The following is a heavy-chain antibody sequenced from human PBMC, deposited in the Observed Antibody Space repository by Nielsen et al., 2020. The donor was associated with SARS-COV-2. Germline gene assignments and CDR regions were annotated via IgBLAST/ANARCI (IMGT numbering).Heavy chain of an antibody. Sequence: SETLSLTCAVSGGSISSGDYYWSWIRQPPGKGLEWIGYIYYSGNTYYNPSLKSRLTISVDTSKNQFSLKLSSVTAADTAVYYCARGSPIAAANFDYWGQGTLVTVSS. CDR2: IYYSGNT. D-gene: IGHD6-13*01. CDR1: GGSISSGDYY. CDR3: ARGSPIAAANFDY. J-gene: IGHJ4*02. V-gene: IGHV4-30-4*01.